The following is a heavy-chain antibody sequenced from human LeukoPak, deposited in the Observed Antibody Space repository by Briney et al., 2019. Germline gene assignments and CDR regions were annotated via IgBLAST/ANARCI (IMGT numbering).Heavy chain of an antibody. CDR1: GFTFSSYG. Sequence: GGSLRLSCAASGFTFSSYGMHWVRQAPGKGLEWVAVISYDGSNKYYVDSVKGRFTISRDNSKNTLYLQMNSLRAEDTAVYYCAKGLDHPITMPTPPDLPDYWGQGTLVTVSS. J-gene: IGHJ4*02. D-gene: IGHD3-10*01. CDR3: AKGLDHPITMPTPPDLPDY. CDR2: ISYDGSNK. V-gene: IGHV3-30*18.